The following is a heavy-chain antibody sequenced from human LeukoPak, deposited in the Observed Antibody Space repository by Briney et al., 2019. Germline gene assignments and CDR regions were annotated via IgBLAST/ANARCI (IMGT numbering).Heavy chain of an antibody. V-gene: IGHV3-23*01. Sequence: GGPLRLSCAVSGFTFSKYAMNWVRQGPGKGLEWVSGIGAGGGTTYYADSVQGRFTISRDNSKNTLYLQLNRLRAEDTGVYFCAKDLEAVDGTIANDYWGQGTLVTVSS. CDR3: AKDLEAVDGTIANDY. J-gene: IGHJ4*02. CDR1: GFTFSKYA. D-gene: IGHD6-19*01. CDR2: IGAGGGTT.